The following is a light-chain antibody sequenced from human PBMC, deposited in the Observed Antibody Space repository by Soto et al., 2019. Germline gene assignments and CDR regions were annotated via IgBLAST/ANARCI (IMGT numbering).Light chain of an antibody. CDR3: QQLDSFPYT. CDR2: GAS. V-gene: IGKV1-9*01. Sequence: DLQLTQSPSFLSASVGDTVIITCRASQDISGFLAWYQQKPGTAPRVLVHGASILQSGVPPRFSGSGSVTDYTFTITSLQPEDFATYHCQQLDSFPYTFGQGTKVEIK. CDR1: QDISGF. J-gene: IGKJ1*01.